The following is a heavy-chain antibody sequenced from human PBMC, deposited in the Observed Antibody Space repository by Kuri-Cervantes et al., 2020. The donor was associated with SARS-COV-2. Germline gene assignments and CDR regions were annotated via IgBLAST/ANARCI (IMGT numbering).Heavy chain of an antibody. V-gene: IGHV3-11*04. CDR2: ISGGGKIT. D-gene: IGHD7-27*01. Sequence: GESLKISCAASGFTFSNYALSWVRQAPGKGLEWVATISGGGKITYYADSVKGRFTISRDNAKNSLYLQMSSLRAEDTAVYYCARDLRLGKSLDYWGQGTLVTVSS. CDR1: GFTFSNYA. J-gene: IGHJ4*02. CDR3: ARDLRLGKSLDY.